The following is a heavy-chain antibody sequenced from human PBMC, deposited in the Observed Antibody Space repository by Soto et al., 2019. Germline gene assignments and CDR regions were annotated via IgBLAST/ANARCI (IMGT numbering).Heavy chain of an antibody. Sequence: EVQLLESGGGLVQPGGSLRLSCAASGFTFSSYSMTWVRQAPGKGLEWVSGISGSGASTFYADSVKGRFTTSRDTSKNTLYLQMNSLRAEDTAVYYCAKGAHSSSSRGVDVWGQGTTVTVS. J-gene: IGHJ6*01. CDR1: GFTFSSYS. D-gene: IGHD6-6*01. CDR3: AKGAHSSSSRGVDV. V-gene: IGHV3-23*01. CDR2: ISGSGAST.